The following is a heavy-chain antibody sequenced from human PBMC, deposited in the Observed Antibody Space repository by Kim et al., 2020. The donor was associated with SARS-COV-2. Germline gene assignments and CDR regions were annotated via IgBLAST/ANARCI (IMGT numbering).Heavy chain of an antibody. CDR3: AREHDTGTRRYYYYYGMDV. CDR2: IYYSGST. Sequence: SETLSLTCTVSGGSISSSSYYWGWIRQPPGKGLEWIGSIYYSGSTYYNPSLKSRVTISVDTSKNQFSLKLSSVTAADTAVYYCAREHDTGTRRYYYYYGMDVWGQGTTVTVSS. CDR1: GGSISSSSYY. V-gene: IGHV4-39*07. J-gene: IGHJ6*02. D-gene: IGHD1-1*01.